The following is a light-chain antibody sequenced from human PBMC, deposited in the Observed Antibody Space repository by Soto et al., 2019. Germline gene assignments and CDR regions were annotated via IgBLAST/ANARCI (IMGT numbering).Light chain of an antibody. Sequence: DIQMTQSPSSVTASFGDRGSSACRASQDIITWLAWYQQKPGKAPNLLIYTASNLQSGVPSRFSGSGSGTHFTLTISSLQPEDFGTYYCQQTDSFPITFGQGTRLEIK. V-gene: IGKV1-12*01. CDR2: TAS. J-gene: IGKJ5*01. CDR3: QQTDSFPIT. CDR1: QDIITW.